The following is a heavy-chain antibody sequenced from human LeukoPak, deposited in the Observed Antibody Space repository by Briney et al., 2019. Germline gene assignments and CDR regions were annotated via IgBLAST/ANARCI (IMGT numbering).Heavy chain of an antibody. D-gene: IGHD4-17*01. CDR3: AKQSGIYGDFFDY. CDR2: ISYDGSNK. CDR1: GFTFSSYG. V-gene: IGHV3-30*18. Sequence: GGSLRLSCAASGFTFSSYGMHWVRQAPGKGLEWVAVISYDGSNKYYADSVKGRFTISRDNSKNTLYLQMNSLRAEDTAVYYCAKQSGIYGDFFDYWGQGTLVTVSS. J-gene: IGHJ4*02.